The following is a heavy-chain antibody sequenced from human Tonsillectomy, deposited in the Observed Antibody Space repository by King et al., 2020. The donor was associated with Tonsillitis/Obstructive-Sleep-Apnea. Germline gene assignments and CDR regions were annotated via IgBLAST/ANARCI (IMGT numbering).Heavy chain of an antibody. J-gene: IGHJ4*02. CDR1: GGSISSGDYY. CDR2: IYYSGNT. Sequence: VQLQESGPGLVKPSQTLSLTCTVSGGSISSGDYYWTWIRQPPGKGLEWIGYIYYSGNTYYNPSLKSRVIISVDTSKNQFSLKLSSVTAADTAVFYCARAPQVYYGSGTYGFDYWGQGTLVTVSS. V-gene: IGHV4-30-4*01. CDR3: ARAPQVYYGSGTYGFDY. D-gene: IGHD3-10*01.